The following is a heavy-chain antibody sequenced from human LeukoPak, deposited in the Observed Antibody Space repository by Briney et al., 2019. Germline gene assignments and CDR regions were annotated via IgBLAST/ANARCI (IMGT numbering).Heavy chain of an antibody. D-gene: IGHD3-22*01. J-gene: IGHJ3*02. CDR3: ARDGSTYYYDSSGYSHAFDI. Sequence: ASVKVSCKASGHTFTSYYMHWVRQAPGQGLEWMGIINPSGGSTSYAQKFQGRVTMTRDTSTSTVYMELSSLRSEDTAVYYCARDGSTYYYDSSGYSHAFDIWGQGTMVTVSS. V-gene: IGHV1-46*01. CDR2: INPSGGST. CDR1: GHTFTSYY.